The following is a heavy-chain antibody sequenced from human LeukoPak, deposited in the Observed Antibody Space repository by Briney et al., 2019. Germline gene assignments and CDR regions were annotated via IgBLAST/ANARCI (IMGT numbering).Heavy chain of an antibody. V-gene: IGHV3-7*01. CDR2: TNPDGSIK. J-gene: IGHJ4*02. D-gene: IGHD3-3*01. Sequence: GGSLRLSCAASGFIFGGYWMSWVRQAPGRGLEWVANTNPDGSIKYYVDSVNGRFTISRGNAKNSLYLQMNSLRAEDTAVYYCVSGFLQWLYWGQGTLVTVSS. CDR3: VSGFLQWLY. CDR1: GFIFGGYW.